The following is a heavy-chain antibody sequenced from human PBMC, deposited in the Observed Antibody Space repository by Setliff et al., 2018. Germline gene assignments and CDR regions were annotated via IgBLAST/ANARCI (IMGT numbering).Heavy chain of an antibody. CDR1: GYSFSDYD. J-gene: IGHJ5*02. Sequence: ASVKVSCKASGYSFSDYDINWVRQAPGQGLEWMGWMNAHSGNSGCAQKFQGRVTMTRDTSISTAYMELNSLQYEDTAVYYCARGKWFRLDKSVWSNWFDPWGQGTLVTVSS. CDR3: ARGKWFRLDKSVWSNWFDP. CDR2: MNAHSGNS. V-gene: IGHV1-8*01. D-gene: IGHD5-12*01.